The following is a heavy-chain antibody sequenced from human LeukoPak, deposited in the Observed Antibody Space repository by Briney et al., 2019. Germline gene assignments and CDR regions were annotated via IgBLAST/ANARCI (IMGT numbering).Heavy chain of an antibody. CDR3: ARDWSPDTAMGLPGAFDI. CDR2: ITPIFGTA. Sequence: GASVKVSCKASGGTFSSYAISWVRQAPGQGLEWMGGITPIFGTANYAQKFQGRVTITTDESTSTAYMVLSSLRSEDTAVYYCARDWSPDTAMGLPGAFDIWGQGTMVTVSS. V-gene: IGHV1-69*05. J-gene: IGHJ3*02. D-gene: IGHD5-18*01. CDR1: GGTFSSYA.